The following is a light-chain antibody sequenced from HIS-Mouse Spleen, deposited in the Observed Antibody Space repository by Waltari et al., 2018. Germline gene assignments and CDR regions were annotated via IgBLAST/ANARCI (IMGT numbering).Light chain of an antibody. Sequence: SYELTQSPSVSVSPGQTARITCSGDALPKPYAYWYQQKPGQAPVLVIYKDSERPSGIPERFSGSSSGTTVTLTISGVQAEDEADYYCQSADSSGTYYVFGTGTKVTVL. J-gene: IGLJ1*01. V-gene: IGLV3-25*03. CDR2: KDS. CDR1: ALPKPY. CDR3: QSADSSGTYYV.